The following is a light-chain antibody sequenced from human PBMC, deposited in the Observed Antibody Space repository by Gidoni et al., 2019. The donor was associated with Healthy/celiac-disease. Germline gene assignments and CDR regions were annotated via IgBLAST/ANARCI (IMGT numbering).Light chain of an antibody. Sequence: IQLTQSPSSLSASVGDRVTITCRASQGISSSLAWYQQKTGKAPKLLIYAASTLQSGVPSRFSGSGSGTDFTLTISSLQPEDFATYYCQQLNSYPVTFGQGTRLEIK. J-gene: IGKJ5*01. V-gene: IGKV1-9*01. CDR3: QQLNSYPVT. CDR2: AAS. CDR1: QGISSS.